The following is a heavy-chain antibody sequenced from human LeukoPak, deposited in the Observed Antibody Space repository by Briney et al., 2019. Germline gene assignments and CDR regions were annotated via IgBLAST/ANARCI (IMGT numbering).Heavy chain of an antibody. Sequence: ASVKVSCKVSGYTLTELSMHWVRQAPGKGLEWMGGFDPEDGETIYAQKFQGRVTMTEDTSTDTAYMELSSLRSEDTAVYYCATVSPTVVVPAPKLHFDYWGQGTLVTVSS. J-gene: IGHJ4*02. CDR2: FDPEDGET. D-gene: IGHD2-2*01. CDR3: ATVSPTVVVPAPKLHFDY. CDR1: GYTLTELS. V-gene: IGHV1-24*01.